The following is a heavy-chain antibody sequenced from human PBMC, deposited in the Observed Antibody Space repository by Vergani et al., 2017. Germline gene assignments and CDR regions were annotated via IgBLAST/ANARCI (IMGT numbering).Heavy chain of an antibody. Sequence: QLQLQESGPGLVKPSETLSLTCTVSGGSISSSSYYWGCIRQPPGKGREWIGSIYYSGITYSNPTLKSRVTISVDTSKNQFSLKLSSVTAADTAVYYCARHLAYCGGDCYPYYYGMDVWGQGTTVTVSS. CDR1: GGSISSSSYY. J-gene: IGHJ6*02. CDR3: ARHLAYCGGDCYPYYYGMDV. V-gene: IGHV4-39*01. D-gene: IGHD2-21*02. CDR2: IYYSGIT.